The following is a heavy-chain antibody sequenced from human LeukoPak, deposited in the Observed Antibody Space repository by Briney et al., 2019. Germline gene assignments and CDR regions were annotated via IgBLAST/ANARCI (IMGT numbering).Heavy chain of an antibody. CDR2: IYHSGST. Sequence: WETLSLTCAVSGYSISSGYYWGWIRQPPGKGLEWIGSIYHSGSTYYNPSLKSRVTISVDTSKNQFSLKLSSVTAADTAVYYCVRDQWLAAFDIWGQGTMVTVSS. CDR3: VRDQWLAAFDI. CDR1: GYSISSGYY. D-gene: IGHD6-19*01. V-gene: IGHV4-38-2*01. J-gene: IGHJ3*02.